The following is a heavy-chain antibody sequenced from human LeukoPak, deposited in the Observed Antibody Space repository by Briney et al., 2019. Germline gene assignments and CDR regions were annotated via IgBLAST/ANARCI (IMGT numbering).Heavy chain of an antibody. Sequence: SSETLSLTCTVSGGSISSYYWSWIRQPPGKGLEWIGYIYYSGSTNYNPSLKSRVTISVGTSKNQFSLKLSSVTAADTAVYYCASGIAVAGDFGYWGQGTLVTVSS. CDR1: GGSISSYY. D-gene: IGHD6-19*01. CDR3: ASGIAVAGDFGY. J-gene: IGHJ4*02. CDR2: IYYSGST. V-gene: IGHV4-59*01.